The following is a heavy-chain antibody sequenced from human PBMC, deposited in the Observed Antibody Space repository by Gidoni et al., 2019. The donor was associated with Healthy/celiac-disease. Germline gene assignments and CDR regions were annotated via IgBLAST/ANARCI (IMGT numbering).Heavy chain of an antibody. D-gene: IGHD1-26*01. J-gene: IGHJ3*02. V-gene: IGHV3-23*04. Sequence: EVQLVESGGGLVQPGGSLRLSCAASGFTFSSYAMSWVRQAPGKGLEWVSAISGSGGSTYYADSVKGRFTISRDNSKNTLYLQMNSLRAEDTAVYYCAKDGSWGLGATLHDAFDIWGQGTMVTVSS. CDR1: GFTFSSYA. CDR3: AKDGSWGLGATLHDAFDI. CDR2: ISGSGGST.